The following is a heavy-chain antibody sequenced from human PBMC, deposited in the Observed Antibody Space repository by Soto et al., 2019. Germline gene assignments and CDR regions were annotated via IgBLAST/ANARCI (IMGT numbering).Heavy chain of an antibody. CDR3: AGAAGGSWGYFDY. J-gene: IGHJ4*02. CDR1: GFTFSSYG. V-gene: IGHV3-33*01. Sequence: QVQLVESGGGVVQPGRSLRLSCAASGFTFSSYGMHWVRQAPGKGLEWVAVIWYDGSNKYYADSVKGRFTISRDNSKSELYLQMNSLRAEDAAVYYGAGAAGGSWGYFDYWGQGTLVTVSS. D-gene: IGHD3-16*01. CDR2: IWYDGSNK.